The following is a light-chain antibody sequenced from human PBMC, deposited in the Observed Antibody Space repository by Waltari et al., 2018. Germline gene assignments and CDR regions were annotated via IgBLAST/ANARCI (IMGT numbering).Light chain of an antibody. CDR1: SSNIGAGFD. V-gene: IGLV1-40*01. Sequence: QSVLTQPPSVSGAPGQRVTISCTGSSSNIGAGFDVHGYQQLPGTAPKLLIYGNSNRPSGVPDRFSGSKSGASASLAFTGLQAEDEAVYYCQSYDSSLSGWVFGGGTKLTVL. CDR2: GNS. J-gene: IGLJ2*01. CDR3: QSYDSSLSGWV.